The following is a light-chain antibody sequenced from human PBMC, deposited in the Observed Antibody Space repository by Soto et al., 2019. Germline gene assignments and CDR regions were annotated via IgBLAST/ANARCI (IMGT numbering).Light chain of an antibody. J-gene: IGKJ1*01. CDR3: QQYDSSPWT. V-gene: IGKV3-20*01. CDR2: GAS. Sequence: EIVLTQSPGTLSLSPGERATLSCRASQSVSSSYLAWYQQKPGQAPRLLIYGASSRATGIPDRFSGSGSGTDFTLTISRLEPEDFAVYSSQQYDSSPWTFGQVTKVEIK. CDR1: QSVSSSY.